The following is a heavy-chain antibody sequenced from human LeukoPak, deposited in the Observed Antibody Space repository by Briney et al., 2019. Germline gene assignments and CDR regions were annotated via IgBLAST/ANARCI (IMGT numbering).Heavy chain of an antibody. J-gene: IGHJ5*02. V-gene: IGHV3-30*18. D-gene: IGHD2-2*01. CDR3: AKEVVPAAMSNSFDP. CDR2: ISYDGSNK. CDR1: GFTFSSYG. Sequence: GGSLRLSCAASGFTFSSYGTHWVRQAPGRGLEWVAVISYDGSNKYYADSVKGRFTISRDNSNTTIYLQMNSLRAEDTAVYYCAKEVVPAAMSNSFDPWGQGTLVTVSS.